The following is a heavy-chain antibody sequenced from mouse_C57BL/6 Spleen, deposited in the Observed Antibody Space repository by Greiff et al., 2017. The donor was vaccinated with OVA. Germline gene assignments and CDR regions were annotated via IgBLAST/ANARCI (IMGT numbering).Heavy chain of an antibody. J-gene: IGHJ1*03. Sequence: DVKLVESGGGLVKPGGSLKLSCAASGFTFSDYGMHWVRQAPEKGLEWVAYISSGSSTIYYADKVKGRFTISRDNAKNTLFLQMTSLRSEDTAMYYCARIDVYYGWYFDVWGTGTTVTVSS. CDR2: ISSGSSTI. V-gene: IGHV5-17*01. D-gene: IGHD2-3*01. CDR1: GFTFSDYG. CDR3: ARIDVYYGWYFDV.